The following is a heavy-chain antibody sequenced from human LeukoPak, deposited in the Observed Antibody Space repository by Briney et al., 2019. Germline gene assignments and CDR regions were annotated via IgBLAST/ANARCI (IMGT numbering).Heavy chain of an antibody. Sequence: GGSLRLSCAASGFTVSSNYMSWVRQAPGKGLDWVSVIYSGGSTYYADSVKGRFTISRDNSKNTLYLQMNSLRAEDTAVYYCARDRRSSSHYYYYYYYMDVWGKGTTVTVSS. CDR1: GFTVSSNY. J-gene: IGHJ6*03. CDR3: ARDRRSSSHYYYYYYYMDV. D-gene: IGHD6-13*01. CDR2: IYSGGST. V-gene: IGHV3-66*01.